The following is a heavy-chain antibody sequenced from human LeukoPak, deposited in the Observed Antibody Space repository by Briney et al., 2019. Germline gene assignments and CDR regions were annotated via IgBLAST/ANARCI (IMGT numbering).Heavy chain of an antibody. CDR2: IYYSGST. CDR1: SGSISSSSYY. J-gene: IGHJ3*02. CDR3: ARRTYSGAFDI. D-gene: IGHD3-10*01. Sequence: KPSQTLSLTCPVSSGSISSSSYYWGWIRQPPGKGLEWIGSIYYSGSTYYNPSLKSRITISVDTSKNQFSLKLSSVTAADTAVYYCARRTYSGAFDIWGQGTMVTISS. V-gene: IGHV4-39*01.